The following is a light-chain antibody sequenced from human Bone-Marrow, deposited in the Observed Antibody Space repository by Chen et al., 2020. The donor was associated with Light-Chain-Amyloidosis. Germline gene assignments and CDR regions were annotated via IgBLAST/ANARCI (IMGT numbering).Light chain of an antibody. CDR3: QVWDRSSDRPV. J-gene: IGLJ3*02. CDR2: DDS. CDR1: NIGSTS. V-gene: IGLV3-21*02. Sequence: SYGLTQPASVSVAPGQTAKSACGGNNIGSTSVHWYQQTPGQAPRLVVYDDSDRPSGIPERLSGSNSGNTAPLTISRVEAGDEADYYCQVWDRSSDRPVFGGGTKLTVL.